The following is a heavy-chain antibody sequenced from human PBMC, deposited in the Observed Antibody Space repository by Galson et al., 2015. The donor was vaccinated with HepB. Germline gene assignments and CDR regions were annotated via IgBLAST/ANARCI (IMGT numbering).Heavy chain of an antibody. Sequence: SLRLSCAASDFSLSSYSFNWVRQAPGKGLQWISYISSGGESIYYADSVKGRFTISRDNAKNSLYLQMNSLRADGTAVYYCARCPFRNYYDSGTYFDFWGQGTPVTVSP. CDR1: DFSLSSYS. CDR2: ISSGGESI. J-gene: IGHJ4*02. D-gene: IGHD3-10*01. CDR3: ARCPFRNYYDSGTYFDF. V-gene: IGHV3-48*04.